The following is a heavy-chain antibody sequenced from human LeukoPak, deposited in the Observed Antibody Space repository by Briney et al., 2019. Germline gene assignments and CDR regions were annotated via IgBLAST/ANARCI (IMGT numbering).Heavy chain of an antibody. CDR3: ARRSDSSGWRAFDL. Sequence: ASVKVSCKASGYTFSTYDITWERQAPGQGLEWMGWISSYNGNTYSEQKLQGRVTMTTDTSTSTAYMELRSLTSDDTAVYYCARRSDSSGWRAFDLWGQGTVVTTSS. V-gene: IGHV1-18*01. CDR1: GYTFSTYD. D-gene: IGHD6-19*01. J-gene: IGHJ3*01. CDR2: ISSYNGNT.